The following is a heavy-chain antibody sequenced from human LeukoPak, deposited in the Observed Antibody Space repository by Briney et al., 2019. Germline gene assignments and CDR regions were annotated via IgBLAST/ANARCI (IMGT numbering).Heavy chain of an antibody. CDR2: TYYRSKWYN. V-gene: IGHV6-1*01. CDR1: GDSVSSNSAA. D-gene: IGHD3-10*01. CDR3: VKSGDYRFDP. J-gene: IGHJ5*02. Sequence: SQTLSLTCAISGDSVSSNSAAWNWIRQSPSRGLEWLGKTYYRSKWYNDYAVSVKSRITVNPDTSKNQFSLQLNSVTPEDTAAYYCVKSGDYRFDPWGQGTLVTVSS.